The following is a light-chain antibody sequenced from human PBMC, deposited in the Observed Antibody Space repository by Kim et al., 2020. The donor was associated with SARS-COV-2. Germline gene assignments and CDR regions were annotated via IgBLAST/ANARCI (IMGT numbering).Light chain of an antibody. CDR3: QAWDSRTAV. J-gene: IGLJ2*01. Sequence: SYELTQPPSVSVSPGQTASITCSGDKLGDKYACWYQQKPGQSPVLVIYQDSKRSSGIPERFSGSNSGNTATLTISGTQALDEADYYCQAWDSRTAVFGGG. CDR2: QDS. V-gene: IGLV3-1*01. CDR1: KLGDKY.